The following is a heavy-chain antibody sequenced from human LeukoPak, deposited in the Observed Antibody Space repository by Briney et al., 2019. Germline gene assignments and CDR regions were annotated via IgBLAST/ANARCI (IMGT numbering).Heavy chain of an antibody. CDR1: GGSISSGGYY. CDR2: IYYSGST. Sequence: SQTLSLTCTVSGGSISSGGYYWSWIRQHPGKGLEWIGYIYYSGSTYYNPSLKSRVTISVDTSKNQFSLKLSSVTAADTAVYHCARARGVATIRAAFDYWGQGTLVTVSS. D-gene: IGHD5-24*01. J-gene: IGHJ4*02. V-gene: IGHV4-31*03. CDR3: ARARGVATIRAAFDY.